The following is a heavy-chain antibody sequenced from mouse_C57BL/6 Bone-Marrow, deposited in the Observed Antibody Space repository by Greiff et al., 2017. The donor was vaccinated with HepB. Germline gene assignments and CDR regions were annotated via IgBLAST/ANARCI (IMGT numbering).Heavy chain of an antibody. V-gene: IGHV1-76*01. Sequence: VKLMESGAELVRPGASVKLSCKASGYTFTDYYINWVKQRPGQGLEWIARIYPGSGNTYYNEKFKGKATLTAEKSSSTAYMQLSSLTSEDSAVYFCARHMGLRRGYYFDYWGQGTTLTVSS. J-gene: IGHJ2*01. CDR1: GYTFTDYY. CDR2: IYPGSGNT. CDR3: ARHMGLRRGYYFDY. D-gene: IGHD2-4*01.